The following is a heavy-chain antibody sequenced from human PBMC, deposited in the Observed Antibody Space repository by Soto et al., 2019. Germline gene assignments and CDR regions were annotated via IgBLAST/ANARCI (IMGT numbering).Heavy chain of an antibody. Sequence: WXSVKVSCKAAVYTFTTYYMHWVRQAPGQGLEWMGVIDPTHGSTTYAQKFQGRVTMTSDTSTNTVYMELSSLKSEDTAVYYYGSGSSTPLDYWGQGTLVTVSS. D-gene: IGHD3-10*01. CDR3: GSGSSTPLDY. J-gene: IGHJ4*02. CDR1: VYTFTTYY. CDR2: IDPTHGST. V-gene: IGHV1-46*01.